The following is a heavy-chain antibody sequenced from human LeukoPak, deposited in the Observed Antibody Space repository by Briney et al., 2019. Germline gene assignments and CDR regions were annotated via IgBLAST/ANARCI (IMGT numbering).Heavy chain of an antibody. CDR2: IYYSGST. J-gene: IGHJ4*02. CDR1: GDSINNYY. CDR3: ARLHGLHYFES. V-gene: IGHV4-59*01. Sequence: SETLSLTCTVSGDSINNYYWSWIRQPPGKGLEWIGYIYYSGSTNHNPSLKSRISISVDTSKNQFSLNLNSVTAADTAVYYCARLHGLHYFESWGQGTLVTVSS. D-gene: IGHD4-11*01.